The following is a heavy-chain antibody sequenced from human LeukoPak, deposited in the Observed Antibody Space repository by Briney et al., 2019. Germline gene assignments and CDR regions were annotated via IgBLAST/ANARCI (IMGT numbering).Heavy chain of an antibody. V-gene: IGHV3-9*01. Sequence: PGRSLRLSCAASGFIFNDHAMYWVRQPPGKGPEWVSAITWDSTNTGYADSVKGRFTISRDNAKNSLYLQMNSLRAEDTAVYYCAKAKWTIVVVTAIDYWGQGTLVTVSS. CDR1: GFIFNDHA. CDR3: AKAKWTIVVVTAIDY. CDR2: ITWDSTNT. D-gene: IGHD2-21*02. J-gene: IGHJ4*02.